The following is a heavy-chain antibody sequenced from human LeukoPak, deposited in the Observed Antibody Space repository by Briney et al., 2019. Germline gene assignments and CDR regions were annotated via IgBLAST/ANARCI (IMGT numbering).Heavy chain of an antibody. J-gene: IGHJ4*02. CDR1: GYTFTGYY. D-gene: IGHD1-14*01. CDR2: INPSTGVI. Sequence: GASVKVSCTASGYTFTGYYMHWVRQAPGQGLEWIGWINPSTGVIKYAQNFQGRLTMTRDTTISTAYMELSRLRSDDTAVYYCARDLSAEAMLDYWGQGTLVPVSS. V-gene: IGHV1-2*02. CDR3: ARDLSAEAMLDY.